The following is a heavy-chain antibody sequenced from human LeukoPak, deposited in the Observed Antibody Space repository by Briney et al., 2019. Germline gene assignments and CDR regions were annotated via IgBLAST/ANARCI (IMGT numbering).Heavy chain of an antibody. J-gene: IGHJ5*02. CDR1: GFTFSSYE. Sequence: GGSLRLSCAASGFTFSSYEMNWVRQAPGKGLEWVGRIKSKSDGETIDYAAPVQGRFSISRDDSKNTLYLQMNSLKTEDTAVYYCTTDMDRWGQGTLVIVSS. CDR2: IKSKSDGETI. CDR3: TTDMDR. V-gene: IGHV3-15*01.